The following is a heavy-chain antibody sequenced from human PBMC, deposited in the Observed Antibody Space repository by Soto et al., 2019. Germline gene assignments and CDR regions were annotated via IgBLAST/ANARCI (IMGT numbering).Heavy chain of an antibody. CDR2: IYYIGST. D-gene: IGHD6-13*01. V-gene: IGHV4-39*01. J-gene: IGHJ4*02. CDR1: GGSISSSSYY. Sequence: SETLSLTCTVSGGSISSSSYYWGWIRQPPGKGLEWIGSIYYIGSTYYNPSLKSRVTISVDTSKNQFSLKLSSVTAADTAVYYCARHGPGPSPRYSSSWYKSWGQGTLVTVSS. CDR3: ARHGPGPSPRYSSSWYKS.